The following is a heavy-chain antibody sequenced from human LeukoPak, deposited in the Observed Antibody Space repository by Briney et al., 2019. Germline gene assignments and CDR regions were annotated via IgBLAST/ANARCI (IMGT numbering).Heavy chain of an antibody. D-gene: IGHD2-15*01. V-gene: IGHV1-18*01. CDR2: ISAYNGNT. CDR3: ASIYCSGGSCFLNWFDP. J-gene: IGHJ5*02. Sequence: ASVKVSCKASGYTLTNYGISWVRQAPGQGLEWMGWISAYNGNTNYTQKLQGRVSMTTDTSTSTAYMELRSLRSDDTAVYYCASIYCSGGSCFLNWFDPWGQGTLVTVSS. CDR1: GYTLTNYG.